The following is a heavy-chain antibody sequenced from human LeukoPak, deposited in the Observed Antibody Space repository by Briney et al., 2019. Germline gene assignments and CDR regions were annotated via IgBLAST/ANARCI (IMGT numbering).Heavy chain of an antibody. J-gene: IGHJ4*02. CDR2: ISAYNGNT. V-gene: IGHV1-18*01. D-gene: IGHD2-2*01. CDR3: ARDIPVIVVVVGFGFDY. Sequence: GASVKVSCKASGYTFTSYGISWVRQAPGQGLEWMGWISAYNGNTNYAQKLQGRVTMTTDTSTSTAYMELRSLRSDDTAVYYCARDIPVIVVVVGFGFDYWGQGTLVTVSS. CDR1: GYTFTSYG.